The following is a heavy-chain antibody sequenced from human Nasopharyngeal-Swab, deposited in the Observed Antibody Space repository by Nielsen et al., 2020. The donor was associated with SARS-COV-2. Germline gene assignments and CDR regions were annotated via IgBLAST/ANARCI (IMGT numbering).Heavy chain of an antibody. CDR2: ISSSSSTI. Sequence: GGSLRLSCAPSGFTFSSYSMNWVRQAPGKGLEWVSYISSSSSTIYYADSVKGRFTISRDNAKNSLYLQMNSLRDEDTAVYYCAREELGYCSGGSCLPFDYWGQGTLVTVSS. D-gene: IGHD2-15*01. V-gene: IGHV3-48*02. J-gene: IGHJ4*02. CDR3: AREELGYCSGGSCLPFDY. CDR1: GFTFSSYS.